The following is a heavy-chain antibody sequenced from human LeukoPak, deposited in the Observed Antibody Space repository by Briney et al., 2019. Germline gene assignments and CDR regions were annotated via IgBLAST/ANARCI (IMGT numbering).Heavy chain of an antibody. V-gene: IGHV1-46*01. D-gene: IGHD2-2*01. CDR3: ARAYSSTTPLDC. J-gene: IGHJ4*02. CDR2: IYPSGGST. Sequence: ASVKVFCKVSGYSFTTYYMLWVRQAPGQGLEWMGMIYPSGGSTTYAQKFQDRVTLTRDTSTSTVYMEMRSLRSEDTAMYYCARAYSSTTPLDCWGQGTLITVSS. CDR1: GYSFTTYY.